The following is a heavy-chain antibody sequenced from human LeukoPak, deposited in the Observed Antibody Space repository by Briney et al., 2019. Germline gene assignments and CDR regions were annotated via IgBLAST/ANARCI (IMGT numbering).Heavy chain of an antibody. D-gene: IGHD3-10*01. V-gene: IGHV4-34*01. CDR3: ARGSGSGSYPMDV. J-gene: IGHJ6*04. Sequence: SETLSLTCAVYGGSFSGYYWSWIRQPPGKGLEWIGEINHSGSTNYNPSLKSRVTISVDTSKNQFSLKLSSVTAADTAVYYCARGSGSGSYPMDVWGKGTTVTVSS. CDR2: INHSGST. CDR1: GGSFSGYY.